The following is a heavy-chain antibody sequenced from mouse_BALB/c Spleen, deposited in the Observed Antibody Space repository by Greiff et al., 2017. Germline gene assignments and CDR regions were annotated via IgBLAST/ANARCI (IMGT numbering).Heavy chain of an antibody. CDR2: IWSGGST. J-gene: IGHJ4*01. CDR3: ARKEYYGYNAMDY. D-gene: IGHD1-2*01. CDR1: GFSLTSYG. Sequence: VMLVESGPGLVQPSQSLSITCTVSGFSLTSYGVHWVRQSPGKGLEWLGVIWSGGSTDYNAAFISRLSISKDNSKSQVFFKMNSLQANDTAIYYCARKEYYGYNAMDYWGQGTSVTVSS. V-gene: IGHV2-2*02.